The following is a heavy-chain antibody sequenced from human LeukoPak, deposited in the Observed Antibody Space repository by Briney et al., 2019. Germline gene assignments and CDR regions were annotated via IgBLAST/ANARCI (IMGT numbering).Heavy chain of an antibody. CDR3: ARAWDFWSGKPDLFDY. CDR2: IYYSGST. J-gene: IGHJ4*02. D-gene: IGHD3-3*01. CDR1: GYSISSGYY. Sequence: VKPSETLSLTCAVSGYSISSGYYWGWIRQPPGKGLEWLRYIYYSGSTNYNPSLKGRVTISVDTSKNQFSLKVSSVTAADTAVYYCARAWDFWSGKPDLFDYWGQGTLVTVSS. V-gene: IGHV4-38-2*01.